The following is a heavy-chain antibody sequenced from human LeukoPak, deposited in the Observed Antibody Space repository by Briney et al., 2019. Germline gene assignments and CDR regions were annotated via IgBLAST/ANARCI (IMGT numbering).Heavy chain of an antibody. CDR3: ARGARIAAANDAFDI. CDR2: IYYSGST. J-gene: IGHJ3*02. CDR1: GGSISSYY. V-gene: IGHV4-59*01. D-gene: IGHD6-13*01. Sequence: SETLSLTCTVSGGSISSYYWSWIRQPPGKGLGWIGYIYYSGSTNYNPSLKNRVTVSVDTSKNQFSLKLSSVTAADTAVYYCARGARIAAANDAFDIWGQGTMVTVSS.